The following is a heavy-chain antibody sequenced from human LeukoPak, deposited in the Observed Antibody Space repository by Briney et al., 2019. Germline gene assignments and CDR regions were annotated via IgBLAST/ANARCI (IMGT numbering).Heavy chain of an antibody. CDR1: RLTFGDFSGYQ. V-gene: IGHV3-11*04. CDR2: ISRGGTTI. D-gene: IGHD2-2*01. J-gene: IGHJ4*02. Sequence: GGSLRLSCAASRLTFGDFSGYQMSWIRQAPGKGLEWVSYISRGGTTIYYADSVKGRFTISRDNAKNLVYLQMNSLRAEDSAVYYCARRCSSTSCLQYWGQGTLVTVSS. CDR3: ARRCSSTSCLQY.